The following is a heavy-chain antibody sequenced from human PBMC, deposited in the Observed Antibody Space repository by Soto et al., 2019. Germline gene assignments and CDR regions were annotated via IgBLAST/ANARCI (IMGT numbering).Heavy chain of an antibody. CDR1: GFTFSSYA. Sequence: EVQLLDSGGGLVQPGGSLRLYCAASGFTFSSYAMSWVRQAPGKGLEWVSSISGSGGGTYYADSVKGRFTISRDNSKNTLSLQMNTLRAEDTAVYYCAKSRGSGRYFNPSDAFDFWGQGTMVTVSS. D-gene: IGHD3-10*01. CDR3: AKSRGSGRYFNPSDAFDF. J-gene: IGHJ3*01. CDR2: ISGSGGGT. V-gene: IGHV3-23*01.